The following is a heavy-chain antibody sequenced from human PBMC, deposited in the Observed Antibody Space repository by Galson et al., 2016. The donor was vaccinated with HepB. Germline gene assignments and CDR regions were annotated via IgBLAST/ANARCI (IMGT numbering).Heavy chain of an antibody. V-gene: IGHV4-59*01. J-gene: IGHJ3*01. D-gene: IGHD3-22*01. Sequence: SETLSLTCTVSGGSISSYYWNWIRQPPGKGLEWIGYVSYSGSINYNPSLKSRVTLSGDTSKNQFSLKLRSVTTADTAVYYCARGYDSSGYYYGSDAFDLWGLGTMVTVSS. CDR1: GGSISSYY. CDR2: VSYSGSI. CDR3: ARGYDSSGYYYGSDAFDL.